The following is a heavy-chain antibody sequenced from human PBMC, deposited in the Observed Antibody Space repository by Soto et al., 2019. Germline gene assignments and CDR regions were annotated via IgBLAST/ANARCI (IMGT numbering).Heavy chain of an antibody. Sequence: SMRVCCGAAGGTCSDYGRHRVRQDPGKGLEWVAVIWYDGSNKYYADSVKGRFTISRDNSKNTLYLQMNSLRAEDTAVYYCARGSGTGGWDTPRHFDYWGQGTLVTVSS. V-gene: IGHV3-33*08. CDR3: ARGSGTGGWDTPRHFDY. J-gene: IGHJ4*02. D-gene: IGHD6-19*01. CDR2: IWYDGSNK. CDR1: GGTCSDYG.